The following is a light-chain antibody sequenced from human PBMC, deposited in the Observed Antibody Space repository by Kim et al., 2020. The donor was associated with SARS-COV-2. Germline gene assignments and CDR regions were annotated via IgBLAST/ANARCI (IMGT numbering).Light chain of an antibody. J-gene: IGKJ2*01. CDR3: QQYGIAPPYT. CDR1: RSVCSSC. Sequence: GERTTPSSRNSRSVCSSCLAWYQQKPAQAPRLLIYSVSNRAAGIPERCSGSGSGTEVTLTISRLEPEDFAVYYCQQYGIAPPYTFGQGTKLEI. V-gene: IGKV3-20*01. CDR2: SVS.